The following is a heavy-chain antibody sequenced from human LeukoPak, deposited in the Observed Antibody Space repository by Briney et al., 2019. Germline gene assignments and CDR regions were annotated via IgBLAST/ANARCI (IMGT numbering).Heavy chain of an antibody. J-gene: IGHJ4*02. Sequence: GGSLRLSCAASGFTFDDYAMHWVRQAPGKGLEWVSGISWNSGSIGYADSVKGRFTISRDNAKNSLYLQMNSLRAEDTAVYYCARDIGYGDYWGQGILVTVSS. D-gene: IGHD5-12*01. CDR1: GFTFDDYA. V-gene: IGHV3-9*01. CDR3: ARDIGYGDY. CDR2: ISWNSGSI.